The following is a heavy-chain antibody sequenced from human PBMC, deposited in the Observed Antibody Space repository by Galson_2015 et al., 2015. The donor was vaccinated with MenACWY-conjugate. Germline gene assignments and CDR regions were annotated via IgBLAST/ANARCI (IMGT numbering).Heavy chain of an antibody. J-gene: IGHJ4*02. D-gene: IGHD2-15*01. CDR3: ARAKFCSTSSCYSDY. CDR1: GYTFASYA. Sequence: SCKASGYTFASYAMNWVRQAPGQGLEWMGWINTNTGNPTYAQGFTGRFVFSLDTSVSTAYLQISSLKAEDTAMYYCARAKFCSTSSCYSDYWGQGTLVTVSS. CDR2: INTNTGNP. V-gene: IGHV7-4-1*02.